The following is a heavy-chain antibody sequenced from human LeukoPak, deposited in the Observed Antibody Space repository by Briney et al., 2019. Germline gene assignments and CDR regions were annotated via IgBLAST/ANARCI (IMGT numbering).Heavy chain of an antibody. CDR1: GGTFSSYA. J-gene: IGHJ4*02. V-gene: IGHV1-69*05. CDR2: IIPIFGTA. Sequence: ASVKLSCKASGGTFSSYAISWVRQAPGQGLEWMGGIIPIFGTANYAQKFQGRVTITTDESTSTAYMELSSLRSEDTAVYYSAIRDYYDSSGYYYNRFDYWGQGTLVTVSS. D-gene: IGHD3-22*01. CDR3: AIRDYYDSSGYYYNRFDY.